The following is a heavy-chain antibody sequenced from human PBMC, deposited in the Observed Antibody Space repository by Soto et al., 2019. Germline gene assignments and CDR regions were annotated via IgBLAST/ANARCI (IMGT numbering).Heavy chain of an antibody. J-gene: IGHJ4*02. CDR1: GFPFSKYW. CDR3: GNTPSRGGFDS. CDR2: IKDDGGQQ. V-gene: IGHV3-7*03. Sequence: PGGSLRLSCAASGFPFSKYWMSWVRQAPGKGLEWVANIKDDGGQQYYVDSVKGRFTISRDNAENSLYLHMSSLRVEDTPVYYCGNTPSRGGFDSWGQGTVVTVSS. D-gene: IGHD3-16*01.